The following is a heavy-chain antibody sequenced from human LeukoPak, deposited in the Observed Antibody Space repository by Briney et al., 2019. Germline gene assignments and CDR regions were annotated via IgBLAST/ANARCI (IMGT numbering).Heavy chain of an antibody. V-gene: IGHV3-30-3*01. CDR3: AKAPHYYEADY. J-gene: IGHJ4*02. CDR1: EFTFSSYA. CDR2: ISYDGSNK. Sequence: PGGSLRLSCAASEFTFSSYAFHWVRQAPGKGLEWVAFISYDGSNKFYADSVKGRFTISRDNSKNTLYLQMNSLRAEDTAVYYCAKAPHYYEADYWGQGTLVTVSS. D-gene: IGHD3-22*01.